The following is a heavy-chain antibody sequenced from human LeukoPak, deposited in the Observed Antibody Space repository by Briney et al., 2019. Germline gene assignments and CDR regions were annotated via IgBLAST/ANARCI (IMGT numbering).Heavy chain of an antibody. Sequence: SQTLSLTCTVSGGSISSGGYYWSWIRQHPGKGLEWIGYIYYSGSTYYNPSLKSRVTISVDTSKNQFSLKLSSVTAADTAVYYCARATGYSGYDLNYYGMDVWGQGTTVTVSS. D-gene: IGHD5-12*01. J-gene: IGHJ6*02. CDR3: ARATGYSGYDLNYYGMDV. CDR2: IYYSGST. V-gene: IGHV4-31*03. CDR1: GGSISSGGYY.